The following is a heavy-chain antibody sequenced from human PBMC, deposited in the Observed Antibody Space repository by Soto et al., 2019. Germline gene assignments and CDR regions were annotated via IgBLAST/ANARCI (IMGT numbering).Heavy chain of an antibody. CDR1: GGSFSGYY. Sequence: SETLSLTCAVYGGSFSGYYWSWIRQPPGKGLEWIGEINHSGSTNYNPSLKSRVTISVDTSKNQFSLKLSSVTAADTAVYYCARLELRQQYYYYMDVWGKRTTVTVSS. J-gene: IGHJ6*03. D-gene: IGHD1-7*01. CDR3: ARLELRQQYYYYMDV. V-gene: IGHV4-34*01. CDR2: INHSGST.